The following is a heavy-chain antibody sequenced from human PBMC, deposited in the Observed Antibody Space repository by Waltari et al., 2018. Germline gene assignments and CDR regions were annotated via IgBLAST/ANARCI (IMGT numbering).Heavy chain of an antibody. D-gene: IGHD3-10*01. CDR2: INPNDGET. V-gene: IGHV1-2*02. CDR1: EKTFIGQY. CDR3: AVTVMVRGRLWEILPVFDI. J-gene: IGHJ3*02. Sequence: QVQLVQSGAEVRKPGTSVRVSCKAPEKTFIGQYIHWVRQAPGQGLQWMGWINPNDGETGKLEKFQDRITMTRNTSITTAYLELSRRTSDETAFYFWAVTVMVRGRLWEILPVFDIWGQGTLVSVSS.